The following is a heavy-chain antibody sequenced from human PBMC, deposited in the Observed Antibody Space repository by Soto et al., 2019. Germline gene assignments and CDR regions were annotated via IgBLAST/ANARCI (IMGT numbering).Heavy chain of an antibody. D-gene: IGHD2-21*02. CDR3: ERPPAYISDWHYFDL. V-gene: IGHV1-2*02. Sequence: VASVRVSCKASGYTFPNYYMHWVRQAPGQGFEWMGRISPKSGGTNYAQKFQGRVSVTWDTSLKTAYMELSSLISEDTAVYYCERPPAYISDWHYFDLWGQGTRVTVSS. CDR1: GYTFPNYY. J-gene: IGHJ4*02. CDR2: ISPKSGGT.